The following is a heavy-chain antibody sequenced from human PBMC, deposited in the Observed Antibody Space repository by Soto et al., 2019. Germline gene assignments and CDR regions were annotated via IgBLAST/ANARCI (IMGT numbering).Heavy chain of an antibody. J-gene: IGHJ4*02. Sequence: GGCLRLSCAASGFTFSSYEMNWVRQAPGKGLEWVSYISSSGSTIYYADSVKGRFTISRDNAKNSLYLQMSSLRSEDTAVYYCARDRRYYDSSGYYLRLFDYWGQGTLVTVSS. D-gene: IGHD3-22*01. CDR3: ARDRRYYDSSGYYLRLFDY. CDR2: ISSSGSTI. CDR1: GFTFSSYE. V-gene: IGHV3-48*03.